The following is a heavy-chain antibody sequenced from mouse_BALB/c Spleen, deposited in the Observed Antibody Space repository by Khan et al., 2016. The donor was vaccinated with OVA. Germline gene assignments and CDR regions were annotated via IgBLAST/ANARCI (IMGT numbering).Heavy chain of an antibody. V-gene: IGHV9-3-1*01. CDR2: INTYTGEP. J-gene: IGHJ1*01. CDR3: ASGGYWCFDV. D-gene: IGHD1-1*02. Sequence: QIQLVQSGPELKKPGETVKISCKASGYTFTNYAMNWVKQAPGKGLKWMGWINTYTGEPTYADDFKGRFALSLENSASTAYLQINNLKTEDSATYLCASGGYWCFDVWGAGTTVTVSS. CDR1: GYTFTNYA.